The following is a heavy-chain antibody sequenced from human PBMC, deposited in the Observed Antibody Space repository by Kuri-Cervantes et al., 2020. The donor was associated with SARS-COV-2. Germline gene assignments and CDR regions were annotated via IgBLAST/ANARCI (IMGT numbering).Heavy chain of an antibody. CDR3: ARGLVDRYCSSTSCPYYYYYYMDV. Sequence: GESLKISCAASGFTFSSYAMHWVRQAPGKGLEWVAVISYDGSNKYYADSVKGRFTISRDNSKNTLYLQMNSLRAEDTAVYYCARGLVDRYCSSTSCPYYYYYYMDVWGKGTTVTVSS. CDR2: ISYDGSNK. CDR1: GFTFSSYA. D-gene: IGHD2-2*01. V-gene: IGHV3-30-3*01. J-gene: IGHJ6*03.